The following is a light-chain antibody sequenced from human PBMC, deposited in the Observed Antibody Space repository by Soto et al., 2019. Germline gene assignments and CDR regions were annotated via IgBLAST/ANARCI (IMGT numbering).Light chain of an antibody. CDR2: DVT. J-gene: IGLJ2*01. CDR3: ISFRSSSTLVI. CDR1: SSDVGGSNF. Sequence: QSVLTQPASVSGSPGQSITISCTGTSSDVGGSNFVSWYQQHPGKAPKLMIFDVTNRPSGVSSRFSGYKSGTTSSLTISGLQVEDEAEYYCISFRSSSTLVIFGGGTKVTVL. V-gene: IGLV2-14*03.